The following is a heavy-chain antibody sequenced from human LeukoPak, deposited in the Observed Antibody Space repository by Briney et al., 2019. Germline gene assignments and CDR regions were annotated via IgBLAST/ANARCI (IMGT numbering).Heavy chain of an antibody. V-gene: IGHV4-59*08. CDR2: VHYSGKT. CDR1: GASISSYY. Sequence: PSETLSLTCTVSGASISSYYWSWIRQPPGKGLEWIAYVHYSGKTAYNPSLKSPVIISLNSSKNQFSLKLTSVTAADTAVYFCAKFYYDSRGYWYYFDSWGQGTLVTVSP. CDR3: AKFYYDSRGYWYYFDS. D-gene: IGHD3-22*01. J-gene: IGHJ4*02.